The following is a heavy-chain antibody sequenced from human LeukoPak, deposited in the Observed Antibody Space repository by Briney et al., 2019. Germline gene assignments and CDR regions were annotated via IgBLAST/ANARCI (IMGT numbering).Heavy chain of an antibody. V-gene: IGHV4-34*01. CDR3: ARHDYYGSGSFYYMDV. CDR2: INHSGST. J-gene: IGHJ6*03. CDR1: GGSFSGYS. Sequence: PSETLSLTCAVYGGSFSGYSWSWIRQPPGKGLEWIGEINHSGSTNYNPSLKSRVTISVDTSKNQFSLKLSSVTAADTAVYYCARHDYYGSGSFYYMDVWGKGTTVTVSS. D-gene: IGHD3-10*01.